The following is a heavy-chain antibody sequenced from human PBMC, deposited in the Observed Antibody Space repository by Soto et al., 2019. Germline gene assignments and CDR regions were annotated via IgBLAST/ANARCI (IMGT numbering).Heavy chain of an antibody. CDR2: IWYDGSVR. V-gene: IGHV3-33*01. CDR3: ASGGKWELLLRL. D-gene: IGHD1-26*01. CDR1: GFSFSDYG. J-gene: IGHJ4*02. Sequence: QVQLVESGGGVVRPGTSLRLSCEGSGFSFSDYGMNWVRQAPGKGLEWVAVIWYDGSVRRYADSVKGRFTISRDISKNTLYLQMNSLRVEDTAVYFCASGGKWELLLRLWGQGTLVTVSS.